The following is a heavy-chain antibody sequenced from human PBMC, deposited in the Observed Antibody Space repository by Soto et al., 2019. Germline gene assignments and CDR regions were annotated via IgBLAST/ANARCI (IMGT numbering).Heavy chain of an antibody. V-gene: IGHV4-4*07. J-gene: IGHJ6*02. CDR1: GADINTYS. CDR3: ARDREAGYNFYYGMDV. D-gene: IGHD6-19*01. CDR2: IYTSAII. Sequence: SETLSLTCSVSGADINTYSWTWIRQPAGKGLEWIGRIYTSAIINYNPSLRGRVTLSVDTSTNQVSLKLASVTAADTAVYYCARDREAGYNFYYGMDVWGQGTTVT.